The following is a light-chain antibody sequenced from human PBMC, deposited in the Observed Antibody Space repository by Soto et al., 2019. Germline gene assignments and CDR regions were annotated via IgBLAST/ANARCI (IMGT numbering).Light chain of an antibody. CDR1: SSNIGSNY. CDR2: RNN. V-gene: IGLV1-47*01. J-gene: IGLJ2*01. Sequence: QSVLTQPPSASGTPGQRVTISCSGSSSNIGSNYVYWYQQLPRTAPKLLIYRNNQRPSGVPDRFFGSKSGTSASLAISGLRSEHEADYYCAAWDDSLSGLGFGGGTKLTVL. CDR3: AAWDDSLSGLG.